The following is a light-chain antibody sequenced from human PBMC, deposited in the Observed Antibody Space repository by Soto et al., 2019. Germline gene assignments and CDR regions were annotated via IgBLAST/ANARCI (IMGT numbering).Light chain of an antibody. CDR1: QSLVYSDGNTY. Sequence: DIVLTQTPLSSPVTLGQPASISCRSSQSLVYSDGNTYLSWLQQRPDQPPRHLIYQVSNRFSGVPDRISGSGAGTDFTLKISRVEAEDVAVYYCVQYTHCPRTFGQGTKVDIK. J-gene: IGKJ1*01. V-gene: IGKV2-24*01. CDR2: QVS. CDR3: VQYTHCPRT.